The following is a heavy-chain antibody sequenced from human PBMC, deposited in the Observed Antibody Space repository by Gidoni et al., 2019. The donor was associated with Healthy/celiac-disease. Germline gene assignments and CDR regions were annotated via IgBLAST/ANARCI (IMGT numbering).Heavy chain of an antibody. J-gene: IGHJ4*02. CDR2: IWYDGSNK. V-gene: IGHV3-33*01. Sequence: QVQLVESGGGVVQPGRSLRLSCAASGFTFSSYGMHWVRQAPGKGLEWVAVIWYDGSNKYYADSVKGRFTISRDNSKNTLYLQMNSLRAEDTAVYYCARAAMVRGVIMGYYFDYWGQGTLVTVSS. CDR3: ARAAMVRGVIMGYYFDY. D-gene: IGHD3-10*01. CDR1: GFTFSSYG.